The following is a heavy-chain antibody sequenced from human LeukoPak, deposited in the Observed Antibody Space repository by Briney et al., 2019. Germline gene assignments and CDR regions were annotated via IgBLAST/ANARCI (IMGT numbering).Heavy chain of an antibody. CDR1: GFTFSSYW. CDR2: INSDGSST. CDR3: ARGFSSAYYHFHY. J-gene: IGHJ4*02. V-gene: IGHV3-74*01. D-gene: IGHD3-22*01. Sequence: PGGSLRLSCAASGFTFSSYWMHWVRQAPGKGLVWVSRINSDGSSTSYTDSVKGRFTISRDNAKNTLYLQMNSLGAEDTAVYYCARGFSSAYYHFHYWGQGTLVTVSS.